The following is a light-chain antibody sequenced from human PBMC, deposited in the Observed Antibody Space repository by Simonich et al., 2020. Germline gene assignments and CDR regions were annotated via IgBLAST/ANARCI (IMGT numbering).Light chain of an antibody. CDR2: EGS. CDR3: CSYAGSSTLV. J-gene: IGLJ2*01. CDR1: SSDVVSYNL. V-gene: IGLV2-23*01. Sequence: QSALTQPASVSGAPGQSITISCTGTSSDVVSYNLVSWYQQHPGKAPKLMIYEGSKRPSGVSNRFSGSKSGNTASLTLSGLQAEDEADYYCCSYAGSSTLVFGGGTKLTVL.